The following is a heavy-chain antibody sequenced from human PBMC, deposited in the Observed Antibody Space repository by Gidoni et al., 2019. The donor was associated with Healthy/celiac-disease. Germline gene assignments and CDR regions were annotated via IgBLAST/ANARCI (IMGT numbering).Heavy chain of an antibody. Sequence: EVQLVESGGGLVKPGGSLRLSCAASGFTFSNAWMSWVRQAPGKGLEWVGRIKSKTDGGTTDYAAPVKGRFTISRDDSKNTLYLQMNSLKTEDTAVYYCTTDTCSSTSWSSICYGMDVWGQGTTVTVSS. V-gene: IGHV3-15*01. D-gene: IGHD2-2*01. J-gene: IGHJ6*02. CDR3: TTDTCSSTSWSSICYGMDV. CDR1: GFTFSNAW. CDR2: IKSKTDGGTT.